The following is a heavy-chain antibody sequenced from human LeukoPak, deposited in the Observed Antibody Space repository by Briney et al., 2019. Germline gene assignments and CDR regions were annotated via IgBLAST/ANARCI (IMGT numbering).Heavy chain of an antibody. Sequence: GGSLRLSCAASGFTFSTYYMNWVRQAPGKGLEWVSYISTSSTTTYNADSVKGRFTISRDNAKNSLYLQMNSLRADDTAVYYCARFAAGGSYYYYMDVWGKGTTVTVSS. CDR2: ISTSSTTT. CDR3: ARFAAGGSYYYYMDV. V-gene: IGHV3-48*04. J-gene: IGHJ6*03. D-gene: IGHD6-25*01. CDR1: GFTFSTYY.